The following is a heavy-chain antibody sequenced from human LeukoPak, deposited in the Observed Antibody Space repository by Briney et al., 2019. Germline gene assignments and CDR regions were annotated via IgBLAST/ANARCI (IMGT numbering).Heavy chain of an antibody. D-gene: IGHD5-24*01. CDR3: ARAKMATMGAFDI. Sequence: SETLSLTCTVSGGSISSSSYYWGWIRQPPGKGLEWIGSIYYSGSTYYNPSLKSRVTISVDTSKNQFSLKLSSVTAADTAVYYCARAKMATMGAFDIWGQGTMVTVSS. J-gene: IGHJ3*02. V-gene: IGHV4-39*01. CDR1: GGSISSSSYY. CDR2: IYYSGST.